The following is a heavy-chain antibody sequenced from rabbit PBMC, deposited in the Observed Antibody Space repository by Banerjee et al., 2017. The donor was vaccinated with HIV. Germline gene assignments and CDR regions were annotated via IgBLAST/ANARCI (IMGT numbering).Heavy chain of an antibody. CDR3: ARRTGYGGYGYGYLDF. Sequence: QEQLVESGGDLVKPEGSLTLTCTASGFSFSSSYWICWVRQAPGTGLEWIACIYTGSSGSTYYASWAKGRFTISKTSSTTVTLQMTSLTAADTATYFCARRTGYGGYGYGYLDFWGQGTLVTVS. V-gene: IGHV1S45*01. CDR1: GFSFSSSYW. D-gene: IGHD6-1*01. CDR2: IYTGSSGST. J-gene: IGHJ6*01.